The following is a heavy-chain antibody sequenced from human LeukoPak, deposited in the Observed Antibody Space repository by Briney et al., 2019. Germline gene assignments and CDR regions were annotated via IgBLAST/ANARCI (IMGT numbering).Heavy chain of an antibody. CDR2: IYTTEQT. Sequence: PGGSLRLSCVGSGFTVSDNYMNWVRQTPGKGLEWVSVIYTTEQTYYADSVKGRFTISRDNAKNSLYLQMNSLRAEDTAVYYCARSRAQWLVEAFDIWGQGTMVTVSS. CDR3: ARSRAQWLVEAFDI. D-gene: IGHD6-19*01. J-gene: IGHJ3*02. V-gene: IGHV3-66*01. CDR1: GFTVSDNY.